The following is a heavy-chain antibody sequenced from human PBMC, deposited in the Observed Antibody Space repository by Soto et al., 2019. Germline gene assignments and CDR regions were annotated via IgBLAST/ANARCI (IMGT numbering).Heavy chain of an antibody. Sequence: SETLSLTCTVSGGSISSYYWSWIRQPPGKGLEWIGYIYYSGSTNYNPSLKSRVTISVDTSKNQFSLKLSSVTAADTAVYYCASLEMGDAFDIWGQGTMVTVSS. D-gene: IGHD2-8*01. J-gene: IGHJ3*02. CDR2: IYYSGST. CDR3: ASLEMGDAFDI. V-gene: IGHV4-59*01. CDR1: GGSISSYY.